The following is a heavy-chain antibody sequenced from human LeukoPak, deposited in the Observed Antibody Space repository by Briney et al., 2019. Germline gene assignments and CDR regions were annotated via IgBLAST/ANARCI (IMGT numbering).Heavy chain of an antibody. D-gene: IGHD6-6*01. Sequence: GGSLRLSCAASGFTVNNNYMSWVRQAPGKGLEWVSLIYGGGSTYHADSVKGRFTISRDNSKNTLYLQMNSLRAEGTAVYYCARDQGSSSLALDYWGQGTLVTVSS. CDR1: GFTVNNNY. V-gene: IGHV3-66*01. CDR2: IYGGGST. J-gene: IGHJ4*02. CDR3: ARDQGSSSLALDY.